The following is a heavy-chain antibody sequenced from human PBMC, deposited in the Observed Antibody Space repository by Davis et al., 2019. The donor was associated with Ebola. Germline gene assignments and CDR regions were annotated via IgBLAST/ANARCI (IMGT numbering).Heavy chain of an antibody. V-gene: IGHV3-74*01. Sequence: GESLKISCAASGFTFRTYAMNWVRQAPGKGLLWVSGITSDGSARSYADSVRGRFTIFRDNAKSTMYLQMNSLTAEDTAVYYCARREAGSIDYWGLGTLVTVSS. CDR2: ITSDGSAR. CDR3: ARREAGSIDY. J-gene: IGHJ4*02. D-gene: IGHD3-10*01. CDR1: GFTFRTYA.